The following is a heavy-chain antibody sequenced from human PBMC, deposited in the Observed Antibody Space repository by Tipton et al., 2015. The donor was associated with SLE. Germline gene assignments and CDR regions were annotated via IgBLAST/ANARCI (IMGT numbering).Heavy chain of an antibody. D-gene: IGHD2-2*03. Sequence: TLSLTCTVYGESLSGHYWVWIRQPPGKGLEWIGDINHSGRIDYNPSLMSRVTISEATSKNQFSLTLTSVTAADTGVYYCARGVAIYWITYYDYYMDVWGKGTTVTASS. CDR3: ARGVAIYWITYYDYYMDV. V-gene: IGHV4-34*01. J-gene: IGHJ6*03. CDR1: GESLSGHY. CDR2: INHSGRI.